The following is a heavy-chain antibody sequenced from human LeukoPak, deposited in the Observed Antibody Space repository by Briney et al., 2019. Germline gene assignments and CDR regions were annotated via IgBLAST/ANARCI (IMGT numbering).Heavy chain of an antibody. Sequence: SVKVSCKTSGYTFVNYVLSWVRQAPGQGLEWMGGIIPIFGTANYAQKFQGRVTITADESTSTAYMELSSLRSEDTAVYYCARGSTYYDILTGYDAFDIWGQGTMVTVSS. CDR1: GYTFVNYV. CDR2: IIPIFGTA. J-gene: IGHJ3*02. CDR3: ARGSTYYDILTGYDAFDI. D-gene: IGHD3-9*01. V-gene: IGHV1-69*13.